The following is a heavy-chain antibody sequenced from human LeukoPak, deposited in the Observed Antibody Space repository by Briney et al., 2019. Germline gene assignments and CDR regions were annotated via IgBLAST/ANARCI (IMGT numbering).Heavy chain of an antibody. Sequence: SETLSLTCTVSDYSISSGFYWGWIRQPPGKGLEWIASIYRSGSTYDNPSLKSRVTISMDTSKNQFSLNLSSVTAADTAVYFCARDLGGNSGRGFDFWGQGTLVTVSS. J-gene: IGHJ5*01. D-gene: IGHD4-23*01. V-gene: IGHV4-38-2*02. CDR1: DYSISSGFY. CDR2: IYRSGST. CDR3: ARDLGGNSGRGFDF.